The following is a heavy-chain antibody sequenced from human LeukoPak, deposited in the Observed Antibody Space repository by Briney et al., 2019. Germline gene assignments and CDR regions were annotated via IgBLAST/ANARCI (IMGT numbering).Heavy chain of an antibody. CDR2: INRSGST. CDR1: GGSFSGYY. D-gene: IGHD6-13*01. Sequence: PSEALSLTCAVYGGSFSGYYWSWIRQPPGKGLEWIGEINRSGSTNCNPSLKRRVTISVDTSKNQFSLKLSSVTAADTAVYYCARDGVAAAVKLDYWGQGTLVTVSS. J-gene: IGHJ4*02. V-gene: IGHV4-34*01. CDR3: ARDGVAAAVKLDY.